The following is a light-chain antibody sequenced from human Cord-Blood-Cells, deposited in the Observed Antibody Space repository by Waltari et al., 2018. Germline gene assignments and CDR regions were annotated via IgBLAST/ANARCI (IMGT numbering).Light chain of an antibody. CDR3: VLYMGSGIWV. CDR1: SGPASPLYS. Sequence: QTVVTQEPSFSVSPGGQVTPNCGLTSGPASPLYSPTWYQQTPGQAPRTLIYSTNTRSSGVPDRFSGSILGNKAALTITGAQADDESDYYCVLYMGSGIWVFGGGTKLTVL. V-gene: IGLV8-61*01. J-gene: IGLJ3*02. CDR2: STN.